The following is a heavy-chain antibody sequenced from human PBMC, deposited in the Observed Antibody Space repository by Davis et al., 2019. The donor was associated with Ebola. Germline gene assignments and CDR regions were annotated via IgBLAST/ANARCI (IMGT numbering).Heavy chain of an antibody. Sequence: SETLSLTCAVYGRSFSGYYWSWIRQPRGKGLDWSGEINHSRSTNYNPSLKSRVDISVDTYKNQFALKLSSVTAAETAAYYCARDTSYWGQGTLLTVSS. CDR2: INHSRST. D-gene: IGHD3-16*01. V-gene: IGHV4-34*01. J-gene: IGHJ4*02. CDR3: ARDTSY. CDR1: GRSFSGYY.